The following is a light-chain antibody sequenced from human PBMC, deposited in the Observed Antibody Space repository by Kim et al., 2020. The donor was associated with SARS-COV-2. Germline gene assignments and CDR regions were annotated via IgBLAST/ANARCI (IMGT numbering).Light chain of an antibody. CDR1: QSIGNW. Sequence: SAALGDSVTMTCRASQSIGNWLALYQQKPGRAPNLLIYKASNLESGVPSRFSGSGSGTEFTLTINSLQPDDFATYYCQQYNSNSNTFGQGTKLEI. V-gene: IGKV1-5*03. CDR3: QQYNSNSNT. CDR2: KAS. J-gene: IGKJ2*01.